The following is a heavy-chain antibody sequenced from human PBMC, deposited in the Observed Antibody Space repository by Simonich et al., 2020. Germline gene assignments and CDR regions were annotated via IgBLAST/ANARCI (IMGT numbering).Heavy chain of an antibody. CDR3: ARGGLYFDY. D-gene: IGHD2-15*01. CDR1: GGSISSYY. CDR2: IYYSGST. J-gene: IGHJ4*02. Sequence: QVQLQESGPGLVKPSETLSLTCTVSGGSISSYYWSGVRQPPGKGLEWIGYIYYSGSTNYNPSRKSRVTISVDTSKNQFSRKLSSVTAADTAVYYCARGGLYFDYWGQGTLVTVSS. V-gene: IGHV4-59*01.